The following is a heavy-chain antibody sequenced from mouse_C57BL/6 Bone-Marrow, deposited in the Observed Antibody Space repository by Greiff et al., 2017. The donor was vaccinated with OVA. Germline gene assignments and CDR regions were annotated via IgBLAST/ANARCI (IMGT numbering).Heavy chain of an antibody. V-gene: IGHV14-4*01. D-gene: IGHD1-1*01. CDR3: TTRPNYYGSSYRYFDV. J-gene: IGHJ1*03. CDR2: IDPENGDT. CDR1: GFNIKDDY. Sequence: VQLQQSGAELVRPGASVKLSCTASGFNIKDDYMHWVKQRPEQGLEWIGWIDPENGDTEYASKFQGKATITADTSSNTAYLQLISLTSEDTAVYYCTTRPNYYGSSYRYFDVWGTGTTVTVSS.